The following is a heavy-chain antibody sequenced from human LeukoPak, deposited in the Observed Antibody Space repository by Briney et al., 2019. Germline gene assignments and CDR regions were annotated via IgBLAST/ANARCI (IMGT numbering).Heavy chain of an antibody. CDR1: GFMFSNFA. D-gene: IGHD2-2*01. Sequence: PGGSLRLSCAASGFMFSNFAMSWVRQAPGKGLEWVSTIYYSGGNTYSADSVKGRFTISRDNAKNTLYLQMNSLRAEDTAVYYCAKDQGQAVVPRRSDYWGQGTLVTVSS. V-gene: IGHV3-23*01. J-gene: IGHJ4*02. CDR3: AKDQGQAVVPRRSDY. CDR2: IYYSGGNT.